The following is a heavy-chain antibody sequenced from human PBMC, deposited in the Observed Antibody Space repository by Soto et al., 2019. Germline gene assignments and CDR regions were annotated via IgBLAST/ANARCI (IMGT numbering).Heavy chain of an antibody. V-gene: IGHV1-2*04. CDR1: GYTFTGYY. J-gene: IGHJ4*02. D-gene: IGHD2-15*01. CDR3: ARDVRGSSIN. Sequence: ASVKVSCKASGYTFTGYYMHWVRQAPGQGLEWMGWVNPNSGGTNYAQKFQGWVTMTRDTSISTAYMELSSLRSEDTAVYYCARDVRGSSINWGQGTLVNVSS. CDR2: VNPNSGGT.